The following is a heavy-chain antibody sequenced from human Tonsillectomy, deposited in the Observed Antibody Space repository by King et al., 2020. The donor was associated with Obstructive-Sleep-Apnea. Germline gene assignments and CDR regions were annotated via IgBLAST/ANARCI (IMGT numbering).Heavy chain of an antibody. V-gene: IGHV3-66*01. CDR2: IYSGGST. Sequence: VQLVESGGGLVQPGGSLRLSCAASGFTVSSNYMSWVRQAPGKGLEWVSIIYSGGSTYYTDSVKGRFTISRDNSKNTLYLQMNSLRAEDTAVYYCARAFVYDILTGYYRYGMDVWGQGTTVTVSS. D-gene: IGHD3-9*01. J-gene: IGHJ6*02. CDR1: GFTVSSNY. CDR3: ARAFVYDILTGYYRYGMDV.